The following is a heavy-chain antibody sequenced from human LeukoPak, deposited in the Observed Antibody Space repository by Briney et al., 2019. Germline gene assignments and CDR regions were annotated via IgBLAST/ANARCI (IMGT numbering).Heavy chain of an antibody. V-gene: IGHV4-4*02. CDR3: ARPYSSSRGH. CDR1: GGSISSSNW. CDR2: INHSGST. J-gene: IGHJ4*02. D-gene: IGHD6-6*01. Sequence: SGTLSLTCAVSGGSISSSNWWSRVRQPPGKGLEWIGEINHSGSTNYNPSLKSRVTISVDTSKNQFSLKLSSVTAADTAVYYCARPYSSSRGHWGQGTLVTVSS.